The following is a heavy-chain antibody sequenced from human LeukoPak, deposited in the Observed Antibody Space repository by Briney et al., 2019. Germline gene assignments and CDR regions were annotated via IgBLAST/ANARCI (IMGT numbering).Heavy chain of an antibody. CDR1: GFSFSVYT. Sequence: GGSLRLSCVASGFSFSVYTMSWVRQAPGKGLEWISAVSASGDKTYYADSVKGRFTVSRDNSKDTLYLHMNSLRAEDTALYYCARDIHDSSGYYYDHWGQGTLVTVSS. CDR3: ARDIHDSSGYYYDH. CDR2: VSASGDKT. V-gene: IGHV3-23*01. J-gene: IGHJ4*02. D-gene: IGHD3-22*01.